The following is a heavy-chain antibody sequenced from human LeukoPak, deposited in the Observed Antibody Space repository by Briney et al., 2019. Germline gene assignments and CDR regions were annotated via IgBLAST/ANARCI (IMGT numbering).Heavy chain of an antibody. D-gene: IGHD2-2*01. CDR3: ARDRPGRPAAPFDY. CDR1: GYTFTGYY. V-gene: IGHV1-18*04. Sequence: VASVKVSCKASGYTFTGYYMHWVRQAPGQGLEWMGWISAYNGNTNYAQKLQGRVTMTTDTSTSTAYMELRSLRSDDTAVYYCARDRPGRPAAPFDYWGQGTLVTVSS. J-gene: IGHJ4*02. CDR2: ISAYNGNT.